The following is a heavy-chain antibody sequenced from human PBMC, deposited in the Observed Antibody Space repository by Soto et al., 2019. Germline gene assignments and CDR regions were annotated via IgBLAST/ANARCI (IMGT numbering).Heavy chain of an antibody. J-gene: IGHJ4*02. CDR2: IHPSGGGT. Sequence: QVQLVQSGAEVRKPGASVKVSCKPSGYTFNTYYLHWLRQAPGQALEWMGVIHPSGGGTTYAQKCLGRVTVTRDTSTTKVFMELSSLRSDDTAMYYCARVGHIAVVTASFDNWGQGTLVTVSS. CDR1: GYTFNTYY. D-gene: IGHD2-21*02. V-gene: IGHV1-46*02. CDR3: ARVGHIAVVTASFDN.